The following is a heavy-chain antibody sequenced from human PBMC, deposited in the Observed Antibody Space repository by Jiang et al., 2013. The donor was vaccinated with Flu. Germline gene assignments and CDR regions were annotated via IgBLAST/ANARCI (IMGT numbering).Heavy chain of an antibody. D-gene: IGHD6-6*01. J-gene: IGHJ4*02. Sequence: LLKPSETLSLTCAVYGGSFSGYYWSWIRQPPGKGLEWIGEINHSGSTNYNPSLKSRVTISVDTSKNQFSLKLSSVTAADTAVYYCASRPPPCYWGQGTLITVSS. V-gene: IGHV4-34*01. CDR1: GGSFSGYY. CDR3: ASRPPPCY. CDR2: INHSGST.